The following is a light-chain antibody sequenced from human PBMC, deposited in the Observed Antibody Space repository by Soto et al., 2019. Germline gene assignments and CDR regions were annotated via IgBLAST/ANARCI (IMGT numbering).Light chain of an antibody. CDR3: QQRSNWPPTT. V-gene: IGKV3-11*01. CDR2: DAS. Sequence: EIVLTQSPATLSLSPGERATLSCRASQSVSSYLAWYQQKPGQAPRLLIYDASNRATGIPARFSGSGSGTDFTLTINSREPEDFAVYYCQQRSNWPPTTFGQGTRLE. CDR1: QSVSSY. J-gene: IGKJ5*01.